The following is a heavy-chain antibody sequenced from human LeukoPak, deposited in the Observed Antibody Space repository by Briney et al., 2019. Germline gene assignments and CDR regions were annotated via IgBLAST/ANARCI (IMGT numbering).Heavy chain of an antibody. V-gene: IGHV3-7*05. Sequence: PGGSLRLSCAASGFTFSNYWMSWVRQAPGKGLEWVANIKQDGGEKYYVDSVKGRCTISRDNAKNSLYLQMNSLRAEDTAVYYCARDSSPGYYDYVWGTYPRYWGQGTLVTVSS. CDR1: GFTFSNYW. D-gene: IGHD3-16*02. CDR2: IKQDGGEK. CDR3: ARDSSPGYYDYVWGTYPRY. J-gene: IGHJ4*02.